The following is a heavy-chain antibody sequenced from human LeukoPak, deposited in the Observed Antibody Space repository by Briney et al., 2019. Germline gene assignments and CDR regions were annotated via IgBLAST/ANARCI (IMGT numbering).Heavy chain of an antibody. CDR2: ISSRDSAV. CDR3: VRVSKDTFLPSFFDY. D-gene: IGHD3-3*02. V-gene: IGHV3-11*04. J-gene: IGHJ4*02. CDR1: GFTLSDYY. Sequence: GGSLRLSCAASGFTLSDYYLSWIRQAPGKGLEWISYISSRDSAVYYADSVRGRFTISRDNAQNSVYLQMNSLRAEDTAVYYCVRVSKDTFLPSFFDYWGKGILVTVSS.